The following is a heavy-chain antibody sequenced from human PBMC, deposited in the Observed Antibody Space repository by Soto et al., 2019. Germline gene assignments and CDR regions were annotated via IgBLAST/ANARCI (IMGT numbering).Heavy chain of an antibody. J-gene: IGHJ4*02. D-gene: IGHD3-22*01. CDR1: GYTFSSYA. CDR2: INAGYGNT. V-gene: IGHV1-3*01. CDR3: ARGKIGVLLDF. Sequence: ASVKVSCKASGYTFSSYAMHWVRQAPGQRLEWMGWINAGYGNTNYAQKLQGRVTMTTDTSTSTAYMELRSLRSDDTAVYYCARGKIGVLLDFWGQGAQVTVSS.